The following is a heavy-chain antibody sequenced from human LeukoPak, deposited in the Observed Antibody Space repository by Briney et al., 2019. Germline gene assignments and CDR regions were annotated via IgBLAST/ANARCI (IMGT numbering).Heavy chain of an antibody. V-gene: IGHV3-33*08. D-gene: IGHD7-27*01. Sequence: GGSLRLSCAASGFIFSTYVMHWVRQPPGKGLEWVAVIWYDGSNKYYADSVKGRFTISRDNSKNTLYLQMNSLRAEDTAVYYCARDGPNWGDYWGQGTLVTVSS. CDR3: ARDGPNWGDY. CDR2: IWYDGSNK. CDR1: GFIFSTYV. J-gene: IGHJ4*02.